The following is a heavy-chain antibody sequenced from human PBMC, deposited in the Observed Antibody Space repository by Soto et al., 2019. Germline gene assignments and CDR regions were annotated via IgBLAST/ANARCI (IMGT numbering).Heavy chain of an antibody. Sequence: GGSLRLSCAASGFTFSDHYMDWVRQAPGKGLEWVGRISWNSGSIGYADTVKGRFTISRDNAKNSLYLQMNSLRAEDTALYYCAKDLAFRDCSGGSCPSDAFDIWGQGTMVTVSS. CDR3: AKDLAFRDCSGGSCPSDAFDI. CDR2: ISWNSGSI. V-gene: IGHV3-9*01. D-gene: IGHD2-15*01. CDR1: GFTFSDHY. J-gene: IGHJ3*02.